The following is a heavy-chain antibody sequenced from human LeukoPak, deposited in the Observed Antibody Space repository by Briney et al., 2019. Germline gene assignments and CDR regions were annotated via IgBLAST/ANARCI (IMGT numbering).Heavy chain of an antibody. CDR3: AKDRSSSWTWTIDY. J-gene: IGHJ4*02. CDR2: ISYDGSNK. D-gene: IGHD6-13*01. CDR1: GFAFSSNG. V-gene: IGHV3-30*18. Sequence: GGSLGLSCAASGFAFSSNGMHWVRQAPGKGLEWVALISYDGSNKYYADSVKGRFTISRDNSKNTLYLQMNSLRAEDTAVYYCAKDRSSSWTWTIDYWGQGTLVTVSS.